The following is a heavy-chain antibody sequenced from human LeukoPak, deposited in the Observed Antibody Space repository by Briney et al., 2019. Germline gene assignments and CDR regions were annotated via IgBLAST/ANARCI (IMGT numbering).Heavy chain of an antibody. CDR2: ISYDGSNK. CDR1: GLTFSSYA. J-gene: IGHJ6*03. V-gene: IGHV3-30*04. Sequence: GGSLRLSCAASGLTFSSYAMHWVRQAPGKGLEWVAVISYDGSNKYYADSVKGRFTISRDNAKNSLYLQMNSLRAEDTALYYCARNAGGGISWWYYMDVWGKGTTVTVSS. CDR3: ARNAGGGISWWYYMDV. D-gene: IGHD2-8*02.